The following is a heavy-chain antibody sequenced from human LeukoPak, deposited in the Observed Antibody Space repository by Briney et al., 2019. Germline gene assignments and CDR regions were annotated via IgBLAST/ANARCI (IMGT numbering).Heavy chain of an antibody. V-gene: IGHV1-46*01. CDR3: ARPGYSYGLDY. J-gene: IGHJ4*02. CDR2: INPSSGGT. D-gene: IGHD5-18*01. Sequence: ASVKVSCKASGYAFTSYYIHWVRRAPGRGLEWMGVINPSSGGTSYAQKFQGRVTMTRDTSTGTVYMALSSLRSEDTAVYYCARPGYSYGLDYWGQGTLVTVSS. CDR1: GYAFTSYY.